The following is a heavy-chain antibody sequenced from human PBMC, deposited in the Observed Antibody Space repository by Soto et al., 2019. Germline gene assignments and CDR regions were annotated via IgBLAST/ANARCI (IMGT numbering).Heavy chain of an antibody. CDR1: GFTFSNYA. Sequence: EVQLVESGGGLVQPGGSLRLSCVASGFTFSNYAMHWVRQAPGKGLEYVSSISSNGGSTYYANSVKGRFTISRDSSKNTLYLQMGSRRVEDMAVYYCARAESGNYNYYYYPMDVWGQGTTVTVSS. J-gene: IGHJ6*02. CDR2: ISSNGGST. D-gene: IGHD1-26*01. CDR3: ARAESGNYNYYYYPMDV. V-gene: IGHV3-64*01.